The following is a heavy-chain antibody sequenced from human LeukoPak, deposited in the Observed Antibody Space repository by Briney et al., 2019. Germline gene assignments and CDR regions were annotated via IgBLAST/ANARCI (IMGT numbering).Heavy chain of an antibody. D-gene: IGHD6-19*01. V-gene: IGHV3-9*03. Sequence: GGSLTLSCAASGFTFDDYAMHWVRQAPGKGLEWVSGISWNSGSIGYADSVKGRLTISRDNAKNSLYLQMNSLRAEDMALYYCAKEAVAGRWFDYWGQGTLVTVSS. CDR2: ISWNSGSI. J-gene: IGHJ4*02. CDR3: AKEAVAGRWFDY. CDR1: GFTFDDYA.